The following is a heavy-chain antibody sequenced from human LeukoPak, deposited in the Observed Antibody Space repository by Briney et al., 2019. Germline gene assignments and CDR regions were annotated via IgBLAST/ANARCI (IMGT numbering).Heavy chain of an antibody. CDR1: GFSFSDYY. J-gene: IGHJ6*02. CDR3: ARSTLTPIVVVPVCLMDV. D-gene: IGHD2-2*01. Sequence: GGSLRLSCVVSGFSFSDYYMNWIRQTPGKGLEWLSYISGSSSHTLYADSVKGRFTISRDNAKNSLYLQMNSLRAEDTAVYYCARSTLTPIVVVPVCLMDVWGQGTTVTVSS. CDR2: ISGSSSHT. V-gene: IGHV3-11*06.